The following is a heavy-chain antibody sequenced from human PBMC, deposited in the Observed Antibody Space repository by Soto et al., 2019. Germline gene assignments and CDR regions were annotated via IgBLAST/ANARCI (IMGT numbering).Heavy chain of an antibody. Sequence: VQLVQSGGGVVQPGRSLRLSCVASGFTFSADGMHWVRQAPGKGLEWVSAISSDGNKKDYGDSVKGRFTISRDNSKNTLYLQVHSLRAEDTAIYYCAKDWGVYDGSGAFSDYFDSWGQGTLVSVSS. D-gene: IGHD3-22*01. V-gene: IGHV3-30*18. J-gene: IGHJ4*02. CDR1: GFTFSADG. CDR3: AKDWGVYDGSGAFSDYFDS. CDR2: ISSDGNKK.